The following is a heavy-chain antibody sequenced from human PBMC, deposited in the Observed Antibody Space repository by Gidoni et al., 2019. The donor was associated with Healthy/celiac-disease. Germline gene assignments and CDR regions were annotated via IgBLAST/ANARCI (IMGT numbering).Heavy chain of an antibody. CDR1: GYTFTSYD. J-gene: IGHJ6*02. CDR3: ARGFSSWYGYYYYGMDV. CDR2: MNPNSGNT. D-gene: IGHD6-13*01. V-gene: IGHV1-8*01. Sequence: QVQLVQSGAEVKKPGASVKVSCKASGYTFTSYDIHWGRQATGQGLEWMGWMNPNSGNTGYAQKFQGRVTMTRTTSICTAYMELSSLRSEDTAVYYCARGFSSWYGYYYYGMDVWGQGTTVTVSS.